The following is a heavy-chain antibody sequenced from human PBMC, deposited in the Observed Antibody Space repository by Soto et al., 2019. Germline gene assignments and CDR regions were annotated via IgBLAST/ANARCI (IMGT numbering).Heavy chain of an antibody. D-gene: IGHD1-7*01. J-gene: IGHJ4*02. CDR3: ARGWNSND. V-gene: IGHV3-11*01. Sequence: PGGSLRLSCAASGFTFSDYFMSWIRQAPGKGLECVSYITSSSTIYYSDSVKGRFTISRDNAKNSLFLQMNSLRAEDTAVYYCARGWNSNDWGQGTLVTVSS. CDR1: GFTFSDYF. CDR2: ITSSSTI.